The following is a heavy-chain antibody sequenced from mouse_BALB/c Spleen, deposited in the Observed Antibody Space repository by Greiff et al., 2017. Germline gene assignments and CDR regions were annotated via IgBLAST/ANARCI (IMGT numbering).Heavy chain of an antibody. CDR2: ISSGSSTI. V-gene: IGHV5-17*02. D-gene: IGHD2-14*01. J-gene: IGHJ4*01. CDR3: ARSYYRYDGDAMDY. CDR1: GFTFSSFG. Sequence: EVKLVESGGGLVKPGGSLKLSCAASGFTFSSFGMHWVRQAPEKGLEWVAYISSGSSTIYYADTVKGRFTISRDNPKNTLFLQMTSLRSEDTAMYYCARSYYRYDGDAMDYWGQGTSVTVSS.